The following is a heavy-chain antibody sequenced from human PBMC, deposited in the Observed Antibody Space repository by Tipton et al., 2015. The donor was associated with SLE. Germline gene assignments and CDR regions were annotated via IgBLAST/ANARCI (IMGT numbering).Heavy chain of an antibody. CDR2: ISSNGGST. V-gene: IGHV3-64*04. CDR1: GFTFSSYA. D-gene: IGHD6-13*01. J-gene: IGHJ4*02. Sequence: SLRLSCSASGFTFSSYAMHWVRQAPGKGLEYVSAISSNGGSTYYADSVKGRFTISRDNSKNTLYLQMNSLRAEDTAVYYCANQPAAGTWAAHFDYWGQGTLVTVSS. CDR3: ANQPAAGTWAAHFDY.